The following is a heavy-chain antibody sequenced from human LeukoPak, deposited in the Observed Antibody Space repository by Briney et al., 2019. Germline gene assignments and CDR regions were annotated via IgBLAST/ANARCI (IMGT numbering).Heavy chain of an antibody. Sequence: PGGSLRLSCATSGFAFADHGAHWVRQAPGKGLEWVALIWFDASKTYYADSVKGRFTISRDNVEDTLYLQMNSLRADDTGLYFCARDRKGYGLYFDYWGRGTPVIVSS. CDR3: ARDRKGYGLYFDY. CDR1: GFAFADHG. D-gene: IGHD5-18*01. CDR2: IWFDASKT. V-gene: IGHV3-33*01. J-gene: IGHJ4*02.